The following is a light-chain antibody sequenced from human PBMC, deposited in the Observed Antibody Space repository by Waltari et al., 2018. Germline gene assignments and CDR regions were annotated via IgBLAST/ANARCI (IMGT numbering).Light chain of an antibody. Sequence: SSELTQPPSVSVSPGQTARITCSGDALPKQYAFWYQQKPGQAPFLVLYKDSERPPGIPDRFSGSSSGTIVTLTISGVQTEDEADYYCQTADTSGIWVFGGGTRLTVL. CDR2: KDS. J-gene: IGLJ3*02. V-gene: IGLV3-25*03. CDR3: QTADTSGIWV. CDR1: ALPKQY.